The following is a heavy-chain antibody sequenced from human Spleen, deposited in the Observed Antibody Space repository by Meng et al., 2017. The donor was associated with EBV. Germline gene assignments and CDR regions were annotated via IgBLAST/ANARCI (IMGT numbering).Heavy chain of an antibody. CDR1: GGSIRSSNW. CDR3: ASGGGVDALGDY. J-gene: IGHJ4*02. Sequence: QGQLQEEGPGLVKPSGSLVLTCAVSGGSIRSSNWWSWVRQPPGKGLEWIGEIYHSGSTNYNPSLKSRVTISVDKSKNQFSLKLRSVTAADTAVYYCASGGGVDALGDYWGQGTLVTVSS. D-gene: IGHD3-16*01. CDR2: IYHSGST. V-gene: IGHV4-4*02.